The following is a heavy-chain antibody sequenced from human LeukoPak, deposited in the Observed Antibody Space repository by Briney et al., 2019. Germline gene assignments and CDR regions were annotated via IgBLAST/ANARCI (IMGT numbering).Heavy chain of an antibody. V-gene: IGHV3-74*01. Sequence: GGSLRLSRAASGFTFSSYWMHWVRQAPGKGLVWVSRINSEGSSTTYADSVKGRFTISRDNAKSTLYLQMNSLRAEDTAVYYCASGRDSSGWYLIDYWGQGTLVTVSS. D-gene: IGHD6-19*01. CDR3: ASGRDSSGWYLIDY. CDR2: INSEGSST. J-gene: IGHJ4*02. CDR1: GFTFSSYW.